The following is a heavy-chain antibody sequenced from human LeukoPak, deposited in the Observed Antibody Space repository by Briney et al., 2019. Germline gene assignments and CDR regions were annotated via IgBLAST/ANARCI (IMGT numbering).Heavy chain of an antibody. J-gene: IGHJ4*02. V-gene: IGHV1-8*03. Sequence: ASVKVSCKAAGYTFTRYDIDWGRQATRRGLEWMGWRNPSSGNTGYAQKFQGRVTITRNTSINTADMELSSLRSEDTAVYYCARGPRNWGQGTLVTVSS. CDR2: RNPSSGNT. CDR1: GYTFTRYD. CDR3: ARGPRN.